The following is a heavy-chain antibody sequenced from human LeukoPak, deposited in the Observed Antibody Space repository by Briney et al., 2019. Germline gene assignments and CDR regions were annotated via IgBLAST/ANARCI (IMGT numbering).Heavy chain of an antibody. CDR1: GYSISSGYY. CDR3: ARDSHYPDY. J-gene: IGHJ4*02. CDR2: IYHSGST. Sequence: PSETLSLTCTVSGYSISSGYYWGWIRQPPGKGLEWIGSIYHSGSTYYNPSLKSRVTISVDTSKNQFSLKLSSVTAADTAVYYCARDSHYPDYWGQGTLVTVSS. V-gene: IGHV4-38-2*02.